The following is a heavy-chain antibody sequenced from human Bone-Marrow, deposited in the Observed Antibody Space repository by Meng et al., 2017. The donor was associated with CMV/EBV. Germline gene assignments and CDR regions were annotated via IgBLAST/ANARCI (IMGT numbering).Heavy chain of an antibody. V-gene: IGHV3-21*01. D-gene: IGHD1-1*01. CDR1: GFTFSSYS. Sequence: GGSLRLSCAASGFTFSSYSMNWVRQAPGKGLEWVSSISSSSSYIYYADSVKGRFTISRDNSKNTLYLQMNSLRAEDTAVYYCARLDPGTIDYWGQGTLVTVSS. J-gene: IGHJ4*02. CDR3: ARLDPGTIDY. CDR2: ISSSSSYI.